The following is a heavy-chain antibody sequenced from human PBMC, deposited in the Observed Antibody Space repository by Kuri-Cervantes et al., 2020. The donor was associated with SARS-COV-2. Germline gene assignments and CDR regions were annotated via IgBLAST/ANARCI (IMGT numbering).Heavy chain of an antibody. J-gene: IGHJ6*02. D-gene: IGHD3/OR15-3a*01. CDR3: ARLEVGLRGGYGMDV. CDR1: GFTFSSYA. Sequence: LSLTCAASGFTFSSYAMSWVRQAPGKGLEWVAVISYDGSNKYYADSVKGRFTISRDNSKNTLYLQMNSLRAEDTAVYYCARLEVGLRGGYGMDVWGQGTTVTVSS. V-gene: IGHV3-30-3*01. CDR2: ISYDGSNK.